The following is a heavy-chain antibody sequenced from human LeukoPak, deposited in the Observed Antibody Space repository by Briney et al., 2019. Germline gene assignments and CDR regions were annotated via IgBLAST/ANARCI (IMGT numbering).Heavy chain of an antibody. D-gene: IGHD2-15*01. CDR3: ARDSGTLCHDY. CDR1: GGSFSGYY. J-gene: IGHJ4*02. V-gene: IGHV4-59*01. Sequence: SETLSLTCAVYGGSFSGYYWSWIRQPPGKGLEWIGYIYYSGSTNYNPSLKSRVTISVDTSKNQFSLKLSSVTAADTAVYYCARDSGTLCHDYWGQGTLVTVSS. CDR2: IYYSGST.